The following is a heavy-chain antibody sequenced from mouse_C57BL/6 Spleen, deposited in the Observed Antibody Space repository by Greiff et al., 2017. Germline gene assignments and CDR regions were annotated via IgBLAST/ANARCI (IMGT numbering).Heavy chain of an antibody. CDR2: IDPSDSYT. CDR3: ARDSSGWDY. V-gene: IGHV1-69*01. J-gene: IGHJ2*01. D-gene: IGHD3-2*02. CDR1: GYTFTSYW. Sequence: VQLQQPGAELVMPGASVKLSCKASGYTFTSYWMHWVKQRPGQGLEWIGEIDPSDSYTNYNQKVKGKSTLTVDKSSSTAYMQLSSLTSEDSAVYYCARDSSGWDYWGQGTTLTVSS.